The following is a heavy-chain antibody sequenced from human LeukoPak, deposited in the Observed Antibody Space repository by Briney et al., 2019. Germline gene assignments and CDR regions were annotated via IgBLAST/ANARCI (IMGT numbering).Heavy chain of an antibody. CDR3: ARGVEPLAANTLAY. CDR2: LYSDSNT. J-gene: IGHJ4*02. D-gene: IGHD1-14*01. Sequence: PGGSLRLSCAASGFTVITNDMTWVRQAPGKGLEWVSVLYSDSNTKYADSVQGRFTISRDNSKNTLYLEMNSLSPDDTAVYYCARGVEPLAANTLAYWGQGTLLTVSS. CDR1: GFTVITND. V-gene: IGHV3-53*01.